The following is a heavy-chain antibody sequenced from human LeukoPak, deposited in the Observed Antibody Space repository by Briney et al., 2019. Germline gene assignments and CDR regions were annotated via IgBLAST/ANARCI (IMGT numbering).Heavy chain of an antibody. CDR1: GGSISGYY. V-gene: IGHV4-4*07. CDR3: ARGSSANGLDY. J-gene: IGHJ4*02. Sequence: SETLSLTCTVSGGSISGYYWSWIRQPAGKGLEWIGRIYASGITNYNPSLPSRVYMSVDTSKSQFSLKLSSVTAADTAVYYCARGSSANGLDYWGQGTLVTVSS. CDR2: IYASGIT. D-gene: IGHD6-25*01.